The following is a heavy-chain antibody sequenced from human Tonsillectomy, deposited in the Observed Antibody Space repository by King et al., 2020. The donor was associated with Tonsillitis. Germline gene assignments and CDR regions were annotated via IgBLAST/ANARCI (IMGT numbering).Heavy chain of an antibody. J-gene: IGHJ4*02. V-gene: IGHV4-38-2*02. CDR1: GYSISSGHY. Sequence: VQLQESGPGLVKPSETLSLTCTVSGYSISSGHYWGWIRQPPGEGLEWIGSIYHSGSTYYNPSLKSRVTISVDTSKNQFSLKLSSVTAADTAVYYCARGGGIVVVPAAMGVVDYWGQGTLVTVSS. CDR3: ARGGGIVVVPAAMGVVDY. D-gene: IGHD2-2*01. CDR2: IYHSGST.